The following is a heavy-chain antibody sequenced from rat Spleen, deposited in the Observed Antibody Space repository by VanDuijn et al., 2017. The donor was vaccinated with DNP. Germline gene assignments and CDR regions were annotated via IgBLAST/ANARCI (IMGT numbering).Heavy chain of an antibody. Sequence: EVQLVESGGGLVQPGRSLKLSCAASGFIFNKYGMAWVRQAPTKGLEWVASISTGGDYAHYGDSVKGRFTISRDNSKNTQYLQMDSLRSEDTATYYCATESTYYGYFDYWGQGVMVPVSS. V-gene: IGHV5S13*01. CDR2: ISTGGDYA. CDR1: GFIFNKYG. D-gene: IGHD1-9*01. CDR3: ATESTYYGYFDY. J-gene: IGHJ2*01.